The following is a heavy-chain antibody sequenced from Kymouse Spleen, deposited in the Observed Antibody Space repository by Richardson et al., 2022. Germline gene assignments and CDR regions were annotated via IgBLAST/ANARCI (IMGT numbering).Heavy chain of an antibody. CDR1: GFTFSSYD. V-gene: IGHV3-13*01. Sequence: EVQLVESGGGLVQPGGSLRLSCAASGFTFSSYDMHWVRQATGKGLEWVSAIGTAGDTYYPGSVKGRFTISRENAKNSLYLQMNSLRAGDTAVYYCARGYYGSYGMDVWGQGTTVTVSS. CDR2: IGTAGDT. J-gene: IGHJ6*02. CDR3: ARGYYGSYGMDV. D-gene: IGHD3-10*01.